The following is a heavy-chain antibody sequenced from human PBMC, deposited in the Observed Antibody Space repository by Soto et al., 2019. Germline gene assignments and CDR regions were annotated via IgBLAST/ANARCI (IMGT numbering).Heavy chain of an antibody. D-gene: IGHD5-12*01. CDR2: INHSGST. V-gene: IGHV4-34*01. CDR1: GGSFSGYS. CDR3: ARAPQIVAMGRPFDY. J-gene: IGHJ4*02. Sequence: PSETLSFTCAVYGGSFSGYSWNWIRQPPGKGLEWIGEINHSGSTNYNPSLKSRVTISLDTSKNQFSLRLTSLTAADTAVYFCARAPQIVAMGRPFDYWGQGILVTVSS.